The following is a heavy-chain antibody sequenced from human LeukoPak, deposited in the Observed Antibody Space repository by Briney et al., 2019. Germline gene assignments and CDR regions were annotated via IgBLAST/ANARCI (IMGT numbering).Heavy chain of an antibody. V-gene: IGHV3-11*01. CDR3: PRDYYLMTV. Sequence: KPGGSLRLSCAASGFTFSDYYMSWIRQAPGKGLEFVSYISGSGTTINYADSVKGRFTISRDNAKNSLYLQMNSLRAEDTAVYFCPRDYYLMTVWGQGSLVTVSS. J-gene: IGHJ4*02. D-gene: IGHD3-22*01. CDR2: ISGSGTTI. CDR1: GFTFSDYY.